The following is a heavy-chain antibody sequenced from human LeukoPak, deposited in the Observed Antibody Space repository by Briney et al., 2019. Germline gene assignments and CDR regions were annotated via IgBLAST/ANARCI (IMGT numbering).Heavy chain of an antibody. Sequence: ASVKVSCKASGYTFTSYGISWVRQAPGQGLEWMGWMNPNSGNTGYAQKFQGRVTITRNTSISTAYMELSSLRSEDTAVYYCARGRKGRSWIPALDYWGQGTLVTVSS. D-gene: IGHD6-13*01. V-gene: IGHV1-8*03. J-gene: IGHJ4*02. CDR3: ARGRKGRSWIPALDY. CDR2: MNPNSGNT. CDR1: GYTFTSYG.